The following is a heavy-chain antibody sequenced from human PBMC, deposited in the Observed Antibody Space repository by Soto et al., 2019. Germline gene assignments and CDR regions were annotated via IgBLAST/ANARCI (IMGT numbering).Heavy chain of an antibody. V-gene: IGHV1-18*01. Sequence: ASVKVSCKASGYTFTSYGISWVRQAPGQGLEWMGWISAYNGNTNYAQKLQGRVTMTTDTSTSTAYMELSSLRSDDTAVYYCARVRLYYDFWSGYLNDAFDIWGQGTMVTVSS. CDR3: ARVRLYYDFWSGYLNDAFDI. CDR1: GYTFTSYG. J-gene: IGHJ3*02. CDR2: ISAYNGNT. D-gene: IGHD3-3*01.